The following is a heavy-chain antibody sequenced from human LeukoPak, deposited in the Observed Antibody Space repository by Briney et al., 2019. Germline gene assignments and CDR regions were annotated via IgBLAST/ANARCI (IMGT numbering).Heavy chain of an antibody. CDR3: ARDDVDTTFDY. CDR1: GYTFASYY. Sequence: ASVKVSCKASGYTFASYYMHWVRQAPGQGLEWMGIINPSGGSTSYAQKFQGRVTMTRDTSTSTVYMELSSLRSEDTAVYYCARDDVDTTFDYWGQGTLVTVSS. D-gene: IGHD5-18*01. J-gene: IGHJ4*02. CDR2: INPSGGST. V-gene: IGHV1-46*01.